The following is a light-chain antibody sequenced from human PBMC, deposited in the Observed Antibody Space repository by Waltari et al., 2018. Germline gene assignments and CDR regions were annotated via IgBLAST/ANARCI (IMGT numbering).Light chain of an antibody. CDR2: WAS. Sequence: DILMTQSPDSLAVSLGERATINCKSSQSVLYSSNNKNYLTWYQQKPGQPPKLLIYWASTRESGVPDRFSGSASGTDFTLTISSLQAEDVAVYYCQQYYSAPYTFGQGTKLEIK. CDR3: QQYYSAPYT. J-gene: IGKJ2*01. V-gene: IGKV4-1*01. CDR1: QSVLYSSNNKNY.